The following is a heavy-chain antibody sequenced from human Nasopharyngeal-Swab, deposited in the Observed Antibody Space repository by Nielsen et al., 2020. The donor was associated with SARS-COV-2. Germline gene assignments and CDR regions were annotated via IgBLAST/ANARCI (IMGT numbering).Heavy chain of an antibody. CDR3: ALRGGAVANRY. J-gene: IGHJ4*02. Sequence: GSLGLSCAVYGGSFSGYYLSWIRQPPGKGLEWIGEINHSGSATYNASLNSRVTISVDTSKNQFSLKLTSVTAADTAVYYCALRGGAVANRYWGQGTLVTVSS. CDR1: GGSFSGYY. V-gene: IGHV4-34*01. CDR2: INHSGSA. D-gene: IGHD3-10*01.